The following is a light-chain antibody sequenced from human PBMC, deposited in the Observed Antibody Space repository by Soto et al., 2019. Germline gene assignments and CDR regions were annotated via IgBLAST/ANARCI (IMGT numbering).Light chain of an antibody. Sequence: DVKMTQSPSSLSASVGDRVTITCRASQSISSYLNWYQQKPGKAPKLLIYAASSLQSGVPSRFSGSGSGTDFTLTISSLQPEDFATYYCQQSYSTPQRTFGQGTKVDIK. CDR3: QQSYSTPQRT. CDR1: QSISSY. J-gene: IGKJ1*01. V-gene: IGKV1-39*01. CDR2: AAS.